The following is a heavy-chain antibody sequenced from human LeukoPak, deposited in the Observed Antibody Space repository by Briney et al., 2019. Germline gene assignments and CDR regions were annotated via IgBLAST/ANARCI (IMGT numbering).Heavy chain of an antibody. J-gene: IGHJ4*02. D-gene: IGHD3-10*01. V-gene: IGHV3-74*01. CDR3: AVRIGVPGGFDN. CDR1: GFTFSSYW. Sequence: PGGSLRLSCAPSGFTFSSYWMHWVRQAPGKGPVWISHINGDGSVTGYADSVKGRFTISRDNARNTLYVQMNSLGAEDTAVYYCAVRIGVPGGFDNWGQGTLVTVSS. CDR2: INGDGSVT.